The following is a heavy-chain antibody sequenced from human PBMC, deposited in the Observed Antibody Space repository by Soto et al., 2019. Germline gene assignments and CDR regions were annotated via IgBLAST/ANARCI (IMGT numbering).Heavy chain of an antibody. V-gene: IGHV3-33*01. D-gene: IGHD2-15*01. CDR1: GFTFSNYG. Sequence: QVQLVESGGGVVQPGRSLRLSCAASGFTFSNYGMHWVRQAPGKGLEWVAVIWYDATNKYYAESVEGRFTISRDNSKNTVYLQMSTLRTDDTAIYYCARAFGTSGGCDYWGQGTLVTVSS. CDR2: IWYDATNK. J-gene: IGHJ4*02. CDR3: ARAFGTSGGCDY.